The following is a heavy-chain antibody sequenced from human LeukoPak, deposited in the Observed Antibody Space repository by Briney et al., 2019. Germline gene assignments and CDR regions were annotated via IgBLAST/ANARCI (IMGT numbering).Heavy chain of an antibody. J-gene: IGHJ2*01. CDR3: AREVVPAAIPWDWYFDL. CDR2: IYYSGST. V-gene: IGHV4-59*12. D-gene: IGHD2-2*01. Sequence: PSETLSLTCTVSGGSISSYYWSWIRQPPGKGLEWIAYIYYSGSTNYNPSLKSRVTISGDTSKNQLSLKLSSVTAADTAVYYCAREVVPAAIPWDWYFDLWGRGTLVTVSS. CDR1: GGSISSYY.